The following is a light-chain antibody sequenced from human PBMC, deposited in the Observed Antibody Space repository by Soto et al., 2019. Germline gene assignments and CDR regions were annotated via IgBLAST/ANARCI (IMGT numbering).Light chain of an antibody. CDR2: GAS. CDR3: QQYGSSPVT. V-gene: IGKV3-20*01. J-gene: IGKJ3*01. Sequence: EVLLTQSPGTLSLCPGERATLSCRASQSVSSSYLAWYQQKPGQAPRLLIYGASSRATGIPDRFSGSGSGTDFTLTISRLEPEDFAVYYCQQYGSSPVTFGPGTKVDIK. CDR1: QSVSSSY.